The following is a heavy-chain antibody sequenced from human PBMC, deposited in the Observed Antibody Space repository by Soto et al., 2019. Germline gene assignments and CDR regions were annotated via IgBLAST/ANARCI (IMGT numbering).Heavy chain of an antibody. CDR2: ISAYNGNT. CDR1: GYTFTSYG. CDR3: ARIFYYDSSGPTDDFDI. V-gene: IGHV1-18*01. Sequence: ASVKVSCKASGYTFTSYGISWVRQAPGQGLEWMGWISAYNGNTNYAQKLQGRVTMTTDTSTSTAYMELRSLRSDDTAVYYCARIFYYDSSGPTDDFDIWGKETMVTVSS. J-gene: IGHJ3*02. D-gene: IGHD3-22*01.